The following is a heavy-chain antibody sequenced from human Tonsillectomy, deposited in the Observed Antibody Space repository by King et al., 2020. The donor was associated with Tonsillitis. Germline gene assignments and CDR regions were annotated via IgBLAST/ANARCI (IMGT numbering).Heavy chain of an antibody. CDR3: ARGGWGFYFDY. V-gene: IGHV3-30-3*01. CDR1: GFTFSSYA. D-gene: IGHD1-26*01. CDR2: ISYDGSNK. Sequence: VQLVESGGGVVQPGRSLRLSCAASGFTFSSYAMHWVRQAPGKGLEWVAVISYDGSNKYYADSVKGRFTISRDNSKNTRYLQMNSLRAEDTAVYYCARGGWGFYFDYWGQGTLVTVSS. J-gene: IGHJ4*02.